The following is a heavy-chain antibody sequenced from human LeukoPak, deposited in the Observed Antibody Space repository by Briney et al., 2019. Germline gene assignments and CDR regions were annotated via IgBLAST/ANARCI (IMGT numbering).Heavy chain of an antibody. CDR2: IYYSGST. V-gene: IGHV4-59*01. D-gene: IGHD6-6*01. J-gene: IGHJ6*03. CDR1: GGSISSYY. CDR3: ARARAARLRAYYYYYMDV. Sequence: SETLSLTCTVSGGSISSYYWSWIRQPPGKGLEWIGYIYYSGSTNYNPSLKSRVTMSVDTSKNQFSLKLSSVTAADTAVYYCARARAARLRAYYYYYMDVWGKGTTVTVSS.